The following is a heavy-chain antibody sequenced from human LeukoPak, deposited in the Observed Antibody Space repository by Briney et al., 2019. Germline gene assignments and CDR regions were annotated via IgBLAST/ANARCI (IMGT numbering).Heavy chain of an antibody. CDR3: AREFVDGYSFDY. CDR1: GGSISSGSYY. J-gene: IGHJ4*02. V-gene: IGHV4-61*02. CDR2: IYTSGST. D-gene: IGHD5-24*01. Sequence: PSETLSLTCTVSGGSISSGSYYWSWIRQPAGKGLEWIGRIYTSGSTNYNPSLKSRVTISVDTSKNQFSLKLSSVTAADTAVYYCAREFVDGYSFDYWGQGTLVTVSS.